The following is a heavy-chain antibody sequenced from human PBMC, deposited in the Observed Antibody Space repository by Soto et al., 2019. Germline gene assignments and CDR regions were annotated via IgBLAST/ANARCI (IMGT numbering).Heavy chain of an antibody. CDR3: AREGGGDAFDI. J-gene: IGHJ3*02. D-gene: IGHD3-16*01. V-gene: IGHV1-18*01. Sequence: QVQLVQSGAEVKKPGASVKVSCKASGYTFTSYGISWVRQAPGQGLEWMGWISAYNGNTNYAQKLQGRVPTTTDTSTSTAYMGLRGLRSDDTAVYYWAREGGGDAFDIWGQGTMVTVSS. CDR1: GYTFTSYG. CDR2: ISAYNGNT.